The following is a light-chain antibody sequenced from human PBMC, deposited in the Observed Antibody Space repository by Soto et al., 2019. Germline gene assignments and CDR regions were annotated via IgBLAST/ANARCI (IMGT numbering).Light chain of an antibody. J-gene: IGKJ5*01. Sequence: DIQVTQSPSTLSASVGDMVTITCRVSQTISNSLAWFQQKPGKAPKLLIYKASILEGGVPSRFNGSGSGTEFTLSISSLQPDDFATYYCQQYNSYSFGQGTRLEIK. V-gene: IGKV1-5*03. CDR2: KAS. CDR1: QTISNS. CDR3: QQYNSYS.